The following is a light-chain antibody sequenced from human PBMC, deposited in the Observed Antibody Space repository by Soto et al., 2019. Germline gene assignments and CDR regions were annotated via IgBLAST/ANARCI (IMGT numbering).Light chain of an antibody. CDR3: QKCKIAPFT. CDR2: AAS. Sequence: DIQMTQSPSSLSAFVGDTVTITCRASQDISNFLAWYQQKPGKVPKLLIYAASTLQSGVPSRFSGSESGTDFTLTISSLQHEDAAAYYCQKCKIAPFTVGGVTKVEMK. V-gene: IGKV1-27*01. CDR1: QDISNF. J-gene: IGKJ4*01.